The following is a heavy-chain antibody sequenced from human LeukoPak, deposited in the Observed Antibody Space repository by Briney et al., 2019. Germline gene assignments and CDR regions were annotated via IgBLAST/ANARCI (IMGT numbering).Heavy chain of an antibody. J-gene: IGHJ4*02. V-gene: IGHV4-34*01. CDR2: INHSGST. CDR1: GGSFSGYY. D-gene: IGHD3-16*02. Sequence: SETLSLTCAVYGGSFSGYYWSWIRQPPGKGLEWIGEINHSGSTNYNPSLKSRVTISVDTSKNQFSLKLSSVTAADTAVYYCARGAYDYVWGSYRYSPYFDYWGQGTLVTVSS. CDR3: ARGAYDYVWGSYRYSPYFDY.